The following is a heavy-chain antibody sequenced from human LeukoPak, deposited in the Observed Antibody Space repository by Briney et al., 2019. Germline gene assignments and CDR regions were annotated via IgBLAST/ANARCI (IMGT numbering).Heavy chain of an antibody. CDR1: GGSISSSSYY. J-gene: IGHJ5*02. V-gene: IGHV4-39*07. CDR2: VSPGGST. CDR3: ARDGGTRLGFDP. D-gene: IGHD3-16*01. Sequence: SETLSLTCTVSGGSISSSSYYWGWIRQPPGKGLEWIGEVSPGGSTRYNPSLRSRVTISLDTSRSRFSLRLSSVTAADTGVYYCARDGGTRLGFDPWGQGTLVTVSS.